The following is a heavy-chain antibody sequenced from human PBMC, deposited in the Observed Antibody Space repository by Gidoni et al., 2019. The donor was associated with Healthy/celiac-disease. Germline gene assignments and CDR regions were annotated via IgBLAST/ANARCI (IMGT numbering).Heavy chain of an antibody. CDR1: GGSFSGYY. CDR2: INHSGST. J-gene: IGHJ4*02. V-gene: IGHV4-34*01. CDR3: ARANSSFHDYSNSFRETKLDY. Sequence: QVQLQQWGAGLLKPSETLSLTCAVYGGSFSGYYWSWIRQPPGKGLEWIGEINHSGSTNYNPSLKSRVTISVDTSKNQFSLKLSSVTAADTAVYYCARANSSFHDYSNSFRETKLDYWGQGTLVTVSS. D-gene: IGHD4-4*01.